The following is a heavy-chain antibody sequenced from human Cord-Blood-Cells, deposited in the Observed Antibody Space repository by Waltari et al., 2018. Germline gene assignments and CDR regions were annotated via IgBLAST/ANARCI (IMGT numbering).Heavy chain of an antibody. CDR2: IAYDGSNK. CDR3: AKSDTVTTYYFDD. J-gene: IGHJ4*02. V-gene: IGHV3-30*18. Sequence: QVQLVESGGGVVQPGRSLRLSCAASGFTFSSYGMYWVRQGPGKGLDWVAVIAYDGSNKYYADSVKGRFTISRDNSKNTLYLQMNSLRAEDTAVYYCAKSDTVTTYYFDDWGQGTLVTVSS. D-gene: IGHD4-17*01. CDR1: GFTFSSYG.